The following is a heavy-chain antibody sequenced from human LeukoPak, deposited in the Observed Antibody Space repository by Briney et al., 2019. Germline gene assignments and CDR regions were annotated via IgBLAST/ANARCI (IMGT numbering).Heavy chain of an antibody. V-gene: IGHV3-9*03. Sequence: GRSLRLSCAASGFTFDDYAMHWVRQAPGKGLEWVSGISWNSGSIGYADSVKGRFTISRDNAKNSLYLQMNSLRAEDMALYYCAKARYSSSWYYFDYWGQGTLVTVSS. J-gene: IGHJ4*02. CDR1: GFTFDDYA. D-gene: IGHD6-13*01. CDR3: AKARYSSSWYYFDY. CDR2: ISWNSGSI.